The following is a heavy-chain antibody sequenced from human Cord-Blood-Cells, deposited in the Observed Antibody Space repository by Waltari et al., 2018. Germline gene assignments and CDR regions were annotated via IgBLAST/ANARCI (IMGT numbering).Heavy chain of an antibody. J-gene: IGHJ4*02. CDR2: IYHSGST. V-gene: IGHV4-38-2*01. Sequence: QVQLQESGPGLVKPSETLSLTCAVSGYSISSGYYWGWIRPPPGKGLEWIGSIYHSGSTYYNPSLKSRVTISVDTSKNQFSLKLSSVTAADTAVYYCARVGAYRSGGSCYSDYWGQGTLVTVSS. CDR3: ARVGAYRSGGSCYSDY. CDR1: GYSISSGYY. D-gene: IGHD2-15*01.